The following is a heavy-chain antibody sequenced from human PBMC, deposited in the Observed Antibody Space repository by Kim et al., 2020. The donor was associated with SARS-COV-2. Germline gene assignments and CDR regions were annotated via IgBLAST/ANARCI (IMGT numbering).Heavy chain of an antibody. CDR3: AKVRGPYADYPLLGY. CDR2: ISYDGSSK. V-gene: IGHV3-30*18. D-gene: IGHD4-17*01. J-gene: IGHJ4*02. CDR1: GFTFTTYA. Sequence: GGSLRLSCSASGFTFTTYAMHWVRQAPGKGLEWVAVISYDGSSKYYADSVKGRFTISRDNSKNTLYLQMNCLRTDDTAVYYCAKVRGPYADYPLLGYWGQGTLVTVSS.